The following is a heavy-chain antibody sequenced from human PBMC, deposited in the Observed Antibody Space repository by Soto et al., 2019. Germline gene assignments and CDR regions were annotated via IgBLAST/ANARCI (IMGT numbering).Heavy chain of an antibody. Sequence: SETLSLTCTVSGGSISSYYWSWIRQPPGKGLEWIGYIYYSGSTYYNPSLKSRVTISVDTSKNQFSLKLSSVTAADTAVYYCASSYGPFNFDYWGQGTLVTVSS. CDR2: IYYSGST. CDR3: ASSYGPFNFDY. CDR1: GGSISSYY. V-gene: IGHV4-59*12. J-gene: IGHJ4*02. D-gene: IGHD2-8*01.